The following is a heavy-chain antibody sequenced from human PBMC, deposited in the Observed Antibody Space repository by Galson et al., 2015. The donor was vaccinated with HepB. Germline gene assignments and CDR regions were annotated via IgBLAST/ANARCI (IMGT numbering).Heavy chain of an antibody. CDR3: AKDSAWRTIRMPDY. D-gene: IGHD2-2*01. CDR2: ISYDVINK. Sequence: SLRLSCAASGLTFTNYAMSWVRQAPGKGLEWLAVISYDVINKNYADSVKGRFTISRDNSKNTLYLQMSSPKTEDTAVYFCAKDSAWRTIRMPDYWGQGTLVTVSS. CDR1: GLTFTNYA. V-gene: IGHV3-30*18. J-gene: IGHJ4*02.